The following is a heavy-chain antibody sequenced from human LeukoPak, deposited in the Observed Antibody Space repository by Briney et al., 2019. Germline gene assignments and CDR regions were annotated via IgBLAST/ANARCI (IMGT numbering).Heavy chain of an antibody. CDR3: ARSRRWLSIAVAGAQAFDI. D-gene: IGHD6-19*01. CDR1: GGSFSGYY. Sequence: SETLSLTCAVYGGSFSGYYWSWIRQPPGKGLEWIGEINHSGSTNYNPSLKSRVTISVDTSKNQFSLKLSSVTAADTAVYYCARSRRWLSIAVAGAQAFDIWGQGTMVTVSS. J-gene: IGHJ3*02. CDR2: INHSGST. V-gene: IGHV4-34*01.